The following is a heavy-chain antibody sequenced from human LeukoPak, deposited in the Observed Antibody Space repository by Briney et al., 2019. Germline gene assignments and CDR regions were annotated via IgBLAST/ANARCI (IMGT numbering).Heavy chain of an antibody. CDR1: GYTFTSYG. Sequence: ASVKVSCKTSGYTFTSYGITWVRQAPGQGLEWMGWISAYNGNPKYAQKLQGRVTMTTDTSTSTAYMELRSLRSDDTAVYYCARVVDHDYHDYYADHWGQGTLVTVSP. D-gene: IGHD4-17*01. CDR3: ARVVDHDYHDYYADH. J-gene: IGHJ4*02. V-gene: IGHV1-18*01. CDR2: ISAYNGNP.